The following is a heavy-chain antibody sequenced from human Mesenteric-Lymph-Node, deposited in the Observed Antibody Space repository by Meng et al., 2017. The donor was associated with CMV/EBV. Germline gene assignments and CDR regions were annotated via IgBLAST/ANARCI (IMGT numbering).Heavy chain of an antibody. CDR1: GFTFSSYA. Sequence: GGSLRLSCAASGFTFSSYAMHWVRQAPGKGLEWVAVISYDGSNKYYADSVKGRFTISRDNSKNTLYLQMNSLRAEDTAVYYCARDYDFWSGYLGGFDYWGQGTLVTVSS. J-gene: IGHJ4*02. V-gene: IGHV3-30*04. CDR3: ARDYDFWSGYLGGFDY. CDR2: ISYDGSNK. D-gene: IGHD3-3*01.